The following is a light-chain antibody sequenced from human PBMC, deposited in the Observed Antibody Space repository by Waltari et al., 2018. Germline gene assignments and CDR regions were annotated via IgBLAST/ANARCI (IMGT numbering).Light chain of an antibody. CDR1: PSLVYIDGKTY. Sequence: VVMTQAPLSLSVTLGQPASISCRSTPSLVYIDGKTYLNWFHQAPGQPPRRLVYQVSSRDPGVPVRFSGSGSGTDFTLQISSVESEDVGLYYCMQGTDWPYTFGQGTRLEI. V-gene: IGKV2-30*01. CDR2: QVS. J-gene: IGKJ2*01. CDR3: MQGTDWPYT.